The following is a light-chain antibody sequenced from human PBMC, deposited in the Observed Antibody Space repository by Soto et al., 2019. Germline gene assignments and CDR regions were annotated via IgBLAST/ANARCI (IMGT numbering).Light chain of an antibody. J-gene: IGKJ2*01. Sequence: EIVLTQSPGTLSLSPGERATLSCRASQSVSSSYLAWYQQKPGQAPRLLIYGASSRATGIPDRFSGSGSGTDFTLTISRLEPEDFGVYYCQQYGSSPYTFGQGTKLEIQ. CDR2: GAS. CDR1: QSVSSSY. CDR3: QQYGSSPYT. V-gene: IGKV3-20*01.